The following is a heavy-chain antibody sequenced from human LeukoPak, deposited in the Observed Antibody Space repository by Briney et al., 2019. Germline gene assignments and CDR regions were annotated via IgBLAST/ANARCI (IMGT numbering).Heavy chain of an antibody. CDR1: GFTFSSYA. V-gene: IGHV3-30*04. CDR3: ARGFAVADFDY. D-gene: IGHD6-19*01. Sequence: GGSLRLSCAASGFTFSSYAMHWVRQAPGKGLEWVAVISYDGSNKYYADSVKGRFTISRDNSKNTLYLQMNSLRAEDTAVYYCARGFAVADFDYWGQGTLVTVSS. J-gene: IGHJ4*02. CDR2: ISYDGSNK.